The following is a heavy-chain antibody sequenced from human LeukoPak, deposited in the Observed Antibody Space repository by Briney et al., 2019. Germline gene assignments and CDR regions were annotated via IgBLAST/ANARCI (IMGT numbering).Heavy chain of an antibody. D-gene: IGHD2-21*01. Sequence: PSETLSLTCAVSGFSISSTYYGAWIRQTPGEGLEWIATITHSGNTYYISSLESRLTISLDTSKRHFSLTLTSVTAADTAVDYCARINAPVATFDYWGLGTLGAVSS. V-gene: IGHV4-38-2*01. J-gene: IGHJ4*02. CDR1: GFSISSTYY. CDR2: ITHSGNT. CDR3: ARINAPVATFDY.